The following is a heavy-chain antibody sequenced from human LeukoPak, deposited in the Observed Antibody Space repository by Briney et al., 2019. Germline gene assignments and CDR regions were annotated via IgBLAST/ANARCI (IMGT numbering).Heavy chain of an antibody. Sequence: GGSLRLSCAASGFSFSPNAMSWFRQAPGRGLEWDAGVGGDGRTHYTDSVRGCFTISRDNSGNTLHLQMNSLRVDDTAVYYCAKDMSWWVTVDFWGQGTLVTVSS. CDR1: GFSFSPNA. V-gene: IGHV3-23*01. D-gene: IGHD2-21*02. CDR3: AKDMSWWVTVDF. J-gene: IGHJ4*02. CDR2: VGGDGRT.